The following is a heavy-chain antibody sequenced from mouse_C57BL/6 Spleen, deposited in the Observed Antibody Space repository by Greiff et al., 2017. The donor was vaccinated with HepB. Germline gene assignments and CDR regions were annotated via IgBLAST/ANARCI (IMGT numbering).Heavy chain of an antibody. V-gene: IGHV1-63*01. CDR3: ARHYDYDWDFDV. CDR2: IYPGGGYT. J-gene: IGHJ1*03. CDR1: GYTFTNYW. Sequence: QVQLQQSGAELVRPGTSVKMSCKASGYTFTNYWIGWAKQRPGHGLEWIGDIYPGGGYTNYNEKFKGKATLTADKSSSTAYMQFRSLTSEDSAIYYCARHYDYDWDFDVWGTGTTVTVSS. D-gene: IGHD2-4*01.